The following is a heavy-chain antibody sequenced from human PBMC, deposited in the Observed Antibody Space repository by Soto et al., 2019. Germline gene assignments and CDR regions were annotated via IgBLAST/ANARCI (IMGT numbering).Heavy chain of an antibody. CDR1: GGTFSSYA. CDR3: ARDPEGCGGDCFGPNWFDP. CDR2: IIPIFGTA. J-gene: IGHJ5*02. D-gene: IGHD2-21*02. Sequence: ASVKVSCKASGGTFSSYAISWVRQAPGQGLEWMGGIIPIFGTANYAQKFQGRVTITADESTSTAYMELSSLRSEDTAVYYCARDPEGCGGDCFGPNWFDPWGQGTLVTVSS. V-gene: IGHV1-69*13.